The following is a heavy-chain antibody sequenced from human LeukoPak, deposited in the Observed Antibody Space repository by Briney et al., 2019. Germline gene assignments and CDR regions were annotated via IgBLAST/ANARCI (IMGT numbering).Heavy chain of an antibody. CDR3: ARAFDY. Sequence: GGSLRLSCAASGFTFTRYSMNWVRQAPGKGLEWVSSISGYSDYIFYADSVKGRFTISRDNAKNSLYLQMNSLRAEDTAVYYCARAFDYWGQGTLVTVSS. CDR1: GFTFTRYS. J-gene: IGHJ4*02. CDR2: ISGYSDYI. V-gene: IGHV3-21*01.